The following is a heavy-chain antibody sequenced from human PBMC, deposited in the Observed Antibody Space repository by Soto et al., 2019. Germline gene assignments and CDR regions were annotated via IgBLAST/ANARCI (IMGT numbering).Heavy chain of an antibody. CDR2: IDPSDSYT. V-gene: IGHV5-10-1*01. CDR1: GYSFTSYW. CDR3: ARPHYYDSSGPRGDAFDI. J-gene: IGHJ3*02. D-gene: IGHD3-22*01. Sequence: PGESLKISCKGSGYSFTSYWISWVRQMPGKGLEWMGRIDPSDSYTNYSPSFQGHVTISADKSISTAYLQWSSLKASDTATYYCARPHYYDSSGPRGDAFDIWGQGTMVTVSS.